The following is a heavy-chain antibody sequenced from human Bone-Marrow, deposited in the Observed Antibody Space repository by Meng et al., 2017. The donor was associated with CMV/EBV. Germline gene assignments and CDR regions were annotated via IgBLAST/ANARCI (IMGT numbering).Heavy chain of an antibody. CDR1: GFTFSTYA. CDR2: TSYDGNNK. J-gene: IGHJ4*02. Sequence: SLKITFAASGFTFSTYAMHRVRQVPGKGLEWVAVTSYDGNNKYYADSVMGRFTISRDNSKNKVYLQMNSLRAEDTAVYYCARDIDDYDGSGYFDYWGQGTLVTVSS. CDR3: ARDIDDYDGSGYFDY. D-gene: IGHD3-22*01. V-gene: IGHV3-30*04.